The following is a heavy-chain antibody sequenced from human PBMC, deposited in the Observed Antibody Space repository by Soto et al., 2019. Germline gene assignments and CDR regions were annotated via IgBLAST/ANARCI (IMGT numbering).Heavy chain of an antibody. CDR2: ISSSGSTI. V-gene: IGHV3-11*01. J-gene: IGHJ6*03. CDR1: GFTFSDYY. D-gene: IGHD2-15*01. CDR3: SCCSYYYYYMDV. Sequence: QVQLVESGGGLVKPGGSLRLSCAASGFTFSDYYMSWIRQAPGKGLEWVSYISSSGSTIYYADSVKGRFTISRDNAKNLLLQMMSIRRDEKAAEYCSSCCSYYYYYMDVWGKGTTVTVSS.